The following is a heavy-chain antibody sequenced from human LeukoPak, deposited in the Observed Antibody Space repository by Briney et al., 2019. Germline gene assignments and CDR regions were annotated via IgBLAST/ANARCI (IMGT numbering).Heavy chain of an antibody. CDR1: GGSISSYY. Sequence: SETLSLTCTVSGGSISSYYWSWIRQPAGKGLEWIGHIYTSGSTNYNPSLKSRVTMSVDTSKNQFSLKLSSVTAADTAVYYCARSGYSYGPGRDAFDIWGQGTMVTVSS. CDR3: ARSGYSYGPGRDAFDI. CDR2: IYTSGST. J-gene: IGHJ3*02. D-gene: IGHD5-18*01. V-gene: IGHV4-4*07.